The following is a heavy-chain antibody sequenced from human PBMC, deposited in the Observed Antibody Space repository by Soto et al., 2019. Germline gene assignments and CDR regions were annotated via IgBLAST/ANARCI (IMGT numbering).Heavy chain of an antibody. CDR1: GFTFSSYG. J-gene: IGHJ4*02. Sequence: QVQLVESGGGVVQPGRSLRLSCAASGFTFSSYGMHWVRQAPGKGLEWVAVIWYDGSNKYYADSVKGRFTISRDNSKNTLYLQMNSLRAEDTAVYYCARESSDSSGFPGYYFDYWGQGTLVTVSS. D-gene: IGHD3-22*01. V-gene: IGHV3-33*01. CDR2: IWYDGSNK. CDR3: ARESSDSSGFPGYYFDY.